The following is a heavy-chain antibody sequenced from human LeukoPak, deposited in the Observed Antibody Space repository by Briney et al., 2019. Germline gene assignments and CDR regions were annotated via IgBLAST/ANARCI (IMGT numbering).Heavy chain of an antibody. CDR3: ASSRNLWFGELSSAEYFQH. CDR1: GGSISSSSYY. D-gene: IGHD3-10*01. V-gene: IGHV4-39*07. J-gene: IGHJ1*01. Sequence: SETLSLTCTVSGGSISSSSYYWGWIRQPPGKGLEWIGSIYYSGSTYYNPSLKSRVTISVDTSKNQFSLKLSSVTAADTAVYYCASSRNLWFGELSSAEYFQHWGQGTLVTVSS. CDR2: IYYSGST.